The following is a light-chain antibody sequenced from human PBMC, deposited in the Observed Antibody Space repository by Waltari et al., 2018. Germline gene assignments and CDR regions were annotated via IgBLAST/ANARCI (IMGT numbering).Light chain of an antibody. CDR3: QTWGSGILV. CDR2: LNSDGSH. V-gene: IGLV4-69*01. J-gene: IGLJ3*02. CDR1: SGHSNYA. Sequence: QLVLTQSPSASASLGASVRLTCTLGSGHSNYAIACHQQKPEKGPRYLIKLNSDGSHFKGDGIPDRFSGSSSGAERYLTISSLQPEDEADYYCQTWGSGILVFGGGTKLTVL.